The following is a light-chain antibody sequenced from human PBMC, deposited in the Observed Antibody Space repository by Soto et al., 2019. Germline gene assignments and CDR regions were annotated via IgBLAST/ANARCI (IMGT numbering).Light chain of an antibody. CDR3: NSYTSSNTLV. J-gene: IGLJ1*01. CDR1: SHDVGRYDY. Sequence: QSVLTQPASVSGSPGQSITISCTGTSHDVGRYDYVSWYQQHPGKAPKILIYEVTYRPSGVSNRFSASKSGNTASLTISGLQPEDEADYYCNSYTSSNTLVFATGTKVTVL. V-gene: IGLV2-14*01. CDR2: EVT.